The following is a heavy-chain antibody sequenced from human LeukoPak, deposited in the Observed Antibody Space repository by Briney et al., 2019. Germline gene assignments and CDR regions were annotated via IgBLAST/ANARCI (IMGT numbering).Heavy chain of an antibody. CDR1: GGSISSSSYY. CDR2: IYYTRST. V-gene: IGHV4-39*01. CDR3: ARGSHVLRFLEWLSSLNYYYGMDV. J-gene: IGHJ6*02. D-gene: IGHD3-3*01. Sequence: PSETLSLTCTVSGGSISSSSYYWGWIRQPPGKGLEWIGSIYYTRSTYYNPSLKSRVTISVDTSKNQFSLKLTSVTAADTAVYYCARGSHVLRFLEWLSSLNYYYGMDVWGQGTTVTVSS.